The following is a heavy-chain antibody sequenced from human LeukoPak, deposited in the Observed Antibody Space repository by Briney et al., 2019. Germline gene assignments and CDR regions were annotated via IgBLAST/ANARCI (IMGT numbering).Heavy chain of an antibody. CDR3: AREEWRIYNYMDV. CDR2: INPSGGST. CDR1: GYTFTSYY. Sequence: ASVKVSCKASGYTFTSYYMHWVRQAPGQGLEWMGIINPSGGSTSYAQKFQGRVSMTRDMSTSTVYMELSSLRSEDTAVYYCAREEWRIYNYMDVWGKGPTVTVSS. V-gene: IGHV1-46*01. D-gene: IGHD3-3*01. J-gene: IGHJ6*03.